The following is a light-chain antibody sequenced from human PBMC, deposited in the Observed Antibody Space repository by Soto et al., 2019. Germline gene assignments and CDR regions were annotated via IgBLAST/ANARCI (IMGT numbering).Light chain of an antibody. CDR1: QSVGSK. Sequence: EILMTQSPATQAASPGERATLSCRASQSVGSKLAWYQQKPGQPPRLVMFDASIRATGVPARFSGGGSGTEFTLTISSLQSEDFALYYCQQYEKWPPTTFGQGTKVEIK. CDR3: QQYEKWPPTT. CDR2: DAS. V-gene: IGKV3-15*01. J-gene: IGKJ1*01.